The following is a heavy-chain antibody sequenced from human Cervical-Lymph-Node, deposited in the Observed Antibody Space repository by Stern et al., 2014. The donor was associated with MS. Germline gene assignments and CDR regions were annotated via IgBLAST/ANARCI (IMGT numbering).Heavy chain of an antibody. CDR3: ARGVATIQGTDWFDP. CDR1: GVMFSSFA. J-gene: IGHJ5*02. Sequence: QVQLVQSGAEVRKPGSSVKVSCKASGVMFSSFAISWMRQAPGQRIEWMGGIIPVLGITNYAQKFQARLTISADKSSTTAYMELSNLRSEDTALYYCARGVATIQGTDWFDPWGQGTLVTVSS. CDR2: IIPVLGIT. V-gene: IGHV1-69*09. D-gene: IGHD5-12*01.